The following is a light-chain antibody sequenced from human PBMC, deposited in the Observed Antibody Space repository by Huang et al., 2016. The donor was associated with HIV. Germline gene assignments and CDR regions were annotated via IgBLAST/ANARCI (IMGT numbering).Light chain of an antibody. CDR1: QRVYSNF. Sequence: ETVLTQSPGIVSLSPGESVTLSCRASQRVYSNFLAWYQQRPGQAPRLLIYGASSRATGIPDRFSGRGSGTYFTLTVSRLEPEDFAVYYCQQYGSSQFTFGPGTTVDIK. J-gene: IGKJ3*01. CDR2: GAS. V-gene: IGKV3-20*01. CDR3: QQYGSSQFT.